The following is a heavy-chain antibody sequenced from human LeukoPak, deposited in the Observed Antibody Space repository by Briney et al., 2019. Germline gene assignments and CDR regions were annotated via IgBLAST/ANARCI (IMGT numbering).Heavy chain of an antibody. V-gene: IGHV5-51*01. CDR1: GYSFTSYW. CDR3: ARLLGPYCSSTSCYEYFDY. J-gene: IGHJ4*02. D-gene: IGHD2-2*01. CDR2: IYPGDSDT. Sequence: GESLKISCKGSGYSFTSYWIGWVRQMPGKGLEWMGIIYPGDSDTRCSPSFQGQVTISADKSISTAYLQWSSLKASDTAMYYCARLLGPYCSSTSCYEYFDYWGQGTLVTVSS.